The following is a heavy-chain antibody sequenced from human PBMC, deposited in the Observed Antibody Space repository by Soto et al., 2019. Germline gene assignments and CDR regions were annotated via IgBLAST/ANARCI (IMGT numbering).Heavy chain of an antibody. CDR2: IYPGDSDT. CDR1: GYSFTSYW. CDR3: ARTAAAGKYYYGMDV. Sequence: KASGYSFTSYWIGWARQMPGKGLEWMGIIYPGDSDTRYSPSFQGQVTISADKSISTAYLQWSSLKASDTAMYYCARTAAAGKYYYGMDVWGQGTTVTVSS. D-gene: IGHD6-13*01. V-gene: IGHV5-51*01. J-gene: IGHJ6*02.